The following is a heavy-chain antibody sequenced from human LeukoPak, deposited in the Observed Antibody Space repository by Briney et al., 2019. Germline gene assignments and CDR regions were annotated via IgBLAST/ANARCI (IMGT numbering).Heavy chain of an antibody. CDR1: GFTFSSYW. J-gene: IGHJ3*02. Sequence: GGSLRLSCAASGFTFSSYWMSWVRQAPGKGLEWVANIKQDGSEKYYVDSVKGRFTISRDNAKNSLYLQMNSLRAEDTAVYYCAGAHVLRFLEWYPHDAFDIWGQGTMVTVSS. CDR2: IKQDGSEK. D-gene: IGHD3-3*01. V-gene: IGHV3-7*01. CDR3: AGAHVLRFLEWYPHDAFDI.